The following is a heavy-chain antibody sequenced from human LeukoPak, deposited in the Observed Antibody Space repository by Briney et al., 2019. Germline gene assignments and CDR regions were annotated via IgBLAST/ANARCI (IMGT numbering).Heavy chain of an antibody. CDR2: IYHTGNT. CDR1: GGSFSGYY. CDR3: AGTYFYDADDIEY. V-gene: IGHV4-59*01. J-gene: IGHJ4*02. Sequence: PSETLSLTCAVYGGSFSGYYWSWIRQPPGKGLEWIGYIYHTGNTNYNPSFESRVTMSVDTSKNQFSLKLSSVTAADTAVYYCAGTYFYDADDIEYWGQGTLVTVSS. D-gene: IGHD3-22*01.